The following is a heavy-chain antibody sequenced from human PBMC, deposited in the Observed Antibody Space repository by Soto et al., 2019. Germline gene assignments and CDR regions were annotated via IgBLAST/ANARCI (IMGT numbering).Heavy chain of an antibody. Sequence: EVQLLESGGGLVQPGGSLRLSCAASGFTFSSYAMSWVRQAPGKGLEWVSAISGSGGSTYYADSVKGRFTISRDNSTNTLYLQMNSLRAEDTAVYYCAKGGDYVWGSYRRNYYYYGMDVWGQGTTVTVSS. CDR3: AKGGDYVWGSYRRNYYYYGMDV. D-gene: IGHD3-16*02. J-gene: IGHJ6*02. CDR1: GFTFSSYA. CDR2: ISGSGGST. V-gene: IGHV3-23*01.